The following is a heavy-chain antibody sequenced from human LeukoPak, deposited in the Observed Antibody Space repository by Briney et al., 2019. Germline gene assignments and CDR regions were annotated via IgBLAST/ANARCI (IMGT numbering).Heavy chain of an antibody. J-gene: IGHJ4*02. CDR3: ARAPTPTSFQTGYGSGSPPYFDY. D-gene: IGHD3-10*01. CDR1: GFTFSSYS. CDR2: INWNGGST. V-gene: IGHV3-20*04. Sequence: PGGSLRLSCAASGFTFSSYSMNWVRHAPGKGLEWVSGINWNGGSTGYADSVKGRFTISRDNAKNSLYLQMNSLRAEDTALYYCARAPTPTSFQTGYGSGSPPYFDYWGQGTLVTVSS.